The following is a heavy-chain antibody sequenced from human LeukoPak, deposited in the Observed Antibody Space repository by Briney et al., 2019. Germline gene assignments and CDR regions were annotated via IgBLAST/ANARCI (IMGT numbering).Heavy chain of an antibody. CDR2: IIPIFGTA. Sequence: GASVKVSCKASGGTFSSYAISWVRQAPGQGLEWMGGIIPIFGTANYAQKFQGRVTITTDESTSTAYMELSSLRSEDTAVYYCARSAIVVVPAAKWDWFDPWGQGTLVTVSS. CDR3: ARSAIVVVPAAKWDWFDP. CDR1: GGTFSSYA. J-gene: IGHJ5*02. D-gene: IGHD2-2*01. V-gene: IGHV1-69*05.